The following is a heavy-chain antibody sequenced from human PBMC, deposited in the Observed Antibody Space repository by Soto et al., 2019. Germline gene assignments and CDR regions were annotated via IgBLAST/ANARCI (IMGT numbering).Heavy chain of an antibody. J-gene: IGHJ3*02. Sequence: PGGSLRLSCAASGFTFSSYAMSWVRQAPGKGLEWVSAISGSGGSTYYADSVKGRFTISRDNSKNTLYLQMNSLRAEDTAVYYCAKDGWEQLFGHDAFDIWGQGTMVTVSS. CDR1: GFTFSSYA. V-gene: IGHV3-23*01. D-gene: IGHD1-26*01. CDR3: AKDGWEQLFGHDAFDI. CDR2: ISGSGGST.